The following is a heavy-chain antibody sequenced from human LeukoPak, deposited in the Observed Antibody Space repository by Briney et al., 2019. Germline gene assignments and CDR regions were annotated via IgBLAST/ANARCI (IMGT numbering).Heavy chain of an antibody. CDR2: INPSGGST. CDR3: ARVAEYYDILTGYSTPYYFDY. D-gene: IGHD3-9*01. V-gene: IGHV1-46*01. J-gene: IGHJ4*02. CDR1: GYTFTSYY. Sequence: ASVKVSCKASGYTFTSYYMHWVRQAPGQGLEWMGIINPSGGSTNYAQKLQGRVTMTTDTSTSTAYMELRSLRSDDTAVYYCARVAEYYDILTGYSTPYYFDYWGQGTLVTVSS.